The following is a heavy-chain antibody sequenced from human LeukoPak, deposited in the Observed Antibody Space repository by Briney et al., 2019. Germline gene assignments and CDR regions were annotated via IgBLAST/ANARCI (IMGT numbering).Heavy chain of an antibody. D-gene: IGHD2-2*01. CDR3: AKDHGCSTISCLYHFDY. V-gene: IGHV3-30*04. CDR2: IASDGRYK. CDR1: GFTFSNYV. Sequence: GGSLRLSCAASGFTFSNYVMHWVRQAPGKGLEWVAVIASDGRYKYYTDSVKGRFTISRDNSKNTLYMQMNSLRVEDTAVYYCAKDHGCSTISCLYHFDYWGQGILVTVSS. J-gene: IGHJ4*02.